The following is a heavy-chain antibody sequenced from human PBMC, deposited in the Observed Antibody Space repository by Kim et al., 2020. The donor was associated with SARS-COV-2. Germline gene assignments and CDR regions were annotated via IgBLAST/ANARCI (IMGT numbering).Heavy chain of an antibody. CDR1: GGSISSGSYY. V-gene: IGHV4-61*02. J-gene: IGHJ6*02. CDR3: ARERAQLVLYYYYYGMDV. D-gene: IGHD6-13*01. Sequence: SETLSLTCTVSGGSISSGSYYWSWIRQPAGKGLEWIGRIYTSGSTKYNPSLKSRVTISVDTSKNQFSLNLSSVTAADTAVYYCARERAQLVLYYYYYGMDVWGQGTTVTVSS. CDR2: IYTSGST.